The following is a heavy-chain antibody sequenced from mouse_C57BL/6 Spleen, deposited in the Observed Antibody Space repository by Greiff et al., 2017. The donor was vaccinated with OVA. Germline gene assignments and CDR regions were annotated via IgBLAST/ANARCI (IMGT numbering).Heavy chain of an antibody. CDR1: GFNITDDY. J-gene: IGHJ3*01. D-gene: IGHD2-5*01. CDR2: IDPENGDT. CDR3: TRYSNGFAY. V-gene: IGHV14-4*01. Sequence: EVQLQQSGAELVRPGASVKLSCTASGFNITDDYMHWVKQRPEQGLEWIGWIDPENGDTEYASKFQGKATITADTSSNPAYLQLSSLTSEDTAVYYGTRYSNGFAYWGQGTLVTVSA.